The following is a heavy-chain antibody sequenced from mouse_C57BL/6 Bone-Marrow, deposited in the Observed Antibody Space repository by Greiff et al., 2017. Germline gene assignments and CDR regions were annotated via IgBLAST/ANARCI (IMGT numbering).Heavy chain of an antibody. J-gene: IGHJ3*01. CDR3: EGIYYYGSSPSWFAY. CDR1: GYTFTDYY. D-gene: IGHD1-1*01. CDR2: INPNNGGT. V-gene: IGHV1-26*01. Sequence: EVQLQQSGPELVKPGASVKISCKASGYTFTDYYMNWVKQSHGKSLEWIGDINPNNGGTSYNQKLKGKATLTVDKSSSTAYMELRSLTSEDSAVYYCEGIYYYGSSPSWFAYWGQGTLVTVSA.